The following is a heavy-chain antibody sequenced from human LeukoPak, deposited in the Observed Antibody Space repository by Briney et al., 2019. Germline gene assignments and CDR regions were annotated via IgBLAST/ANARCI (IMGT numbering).Heavy chain of an antibody. CDR1: GFTFS. J-gene: IGHJ4*02. V-gene: IGHV3-48*02. CDR3: ARAGSGWYFDY. D-gene: IGHD6-19*01. CDR2: INSSSTRI. Sequence: PGGSLRLSCAASGFTFSMNWVRQTPGKGLEWVSYINSSSTRIYYTDSVKGRFTISRDKDKNSLYLQMNSLRDEDTAIYYCARAGSGWYFDYWGQGTLVTVPS.